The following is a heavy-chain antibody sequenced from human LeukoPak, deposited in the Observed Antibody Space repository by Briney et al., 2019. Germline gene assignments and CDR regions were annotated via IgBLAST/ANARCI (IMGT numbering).Heavy chain of an antibody. D-gene: IGHD4-17*01. CDR1: GFTFSSYG. Sequence: PGGSLRLSCAASGFTFSSYGMHWVRQAPGKGLEWVAVILYDGSNKYYADSVKGRFTISRDNSTNTLYLQMNSLRAEDTAVYYCAKDCGYGDYVCFDYWGQGTLVTVSS. CDR2: ILYDGSNK. J-gene: IGHJ4*02. V-gene: IGHV3-30*18. CDR3: AKDCGYGDYVCFDY.